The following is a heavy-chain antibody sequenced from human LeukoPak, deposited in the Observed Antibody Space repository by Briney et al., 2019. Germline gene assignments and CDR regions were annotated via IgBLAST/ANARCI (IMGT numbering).Heavy chain of an antibody. Sequence: GGSLRLSCEASGFTFSTYNMNWVRQAPGKRLEWVSSITSSSSYAFYADSVKGRFTISRDNAKNSLYLQMNSLRAEDTAVYYCARGPAMGGDYFCDYWGQGTLVTVSS. D-gene: IGHD4-17*01. CDR2: ITSSSSYA. V-gene: IGHV3-21*01. CDR3: ARGPAMGGDYFCDY. J-gene: IGHJ4*02. CDR1: GFTFSTYN.